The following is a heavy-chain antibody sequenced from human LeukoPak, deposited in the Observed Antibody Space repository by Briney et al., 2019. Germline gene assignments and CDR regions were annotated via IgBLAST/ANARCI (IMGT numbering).Heavy chain of an antibody. J-gene: IGHJ6*03. Sequence: GASVKVSCKASGGTFISYAISWVRQAPGQGLEWMGGIIPIFSTANYAQKFQGRGTITADESTSTAYMELSSLRSEDTAVYYCAVVGPLQKYYYYYMDVWGKGTTVTISS. CDR1: GGTFISYA. D-gene: IGHD3-16*01. CDR2: IIPIFSTA. CDR3: AVVGPLQKYYYYYMDV. V-gene: IGHV1-69*13.